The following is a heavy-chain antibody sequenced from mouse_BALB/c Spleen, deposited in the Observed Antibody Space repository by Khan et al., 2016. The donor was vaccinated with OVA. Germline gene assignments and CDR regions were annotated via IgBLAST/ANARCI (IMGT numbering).Heavy chain of an antibody. Sequence: QVRLQQSGAELVKPGASVKLSCKASGYPLTSYWLHWVKQRPGQGPEWIGEIDPSDSYTNYNQKFEGRATLTVDKSSSTTYMYLSSLTSEDSAVYYCVRSFHYGSSTWLAYWGQGNLVTVSS. J-gene: IGHJ3*01. CDR3: VRSFHYGSSTWLAY. V-gene: IGHV1-69*02. CDR1: GYPLTSYW. CDR2: IDPSDSYT. D-gene: IGHD1-1*01.